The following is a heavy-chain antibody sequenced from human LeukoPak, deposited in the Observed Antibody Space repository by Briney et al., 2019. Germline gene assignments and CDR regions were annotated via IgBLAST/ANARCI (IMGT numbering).Heavy chain of an antibody. D-gene: IGHD6-13*01. Sequence: GGSLRLSCAASGFTFSSYAMSWVRQAPGKGLEWVSAISGSGGSTYYADSVKGRFTIARDNSKNTLYLQMNSLRAEDTAVYYCAKVSGQLGDFDYWGQGTLVTVSS. V-gene: IGHV3-23*01. J-gene: IGHJ4*02. CDR1: GFTFSSYA. CDR3: AKVSGQLGDFDY. CDR2: ISGSGGST.